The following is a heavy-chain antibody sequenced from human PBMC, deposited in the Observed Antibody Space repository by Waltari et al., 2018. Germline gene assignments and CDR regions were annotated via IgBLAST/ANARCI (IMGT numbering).Heavy chain of an antibody. Sequence: QLQLQESGPGLVKPSETLSLPCTVSGGSISTNYNWGWMRQPPVKGLEWMGNMQYRGSTFYNPSLKSRVTISLDTSKNQFSLRLSSVGAADTAVYFCGRIAFGDDGGYFQHWGQGTLVTVSS. J-gene: IGHJ1*01. CDR3: GRIAFGDDGGYFQH. D-gene: IGHD4-17*01. CDR1: GGSISTNYN. CDR2: MQYRGST. V-gene: IGHV4-39*01.